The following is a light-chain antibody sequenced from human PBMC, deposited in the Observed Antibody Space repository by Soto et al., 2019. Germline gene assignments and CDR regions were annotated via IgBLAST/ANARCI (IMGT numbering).Light chain of an antibody. J-gene: IGKJ4*01. CDR2: GTS. CDR1: QNISTY. CDR3: QHSYINLT. V-gene: IGKV1-39*01. Sequence: DIQVTQSPSSLSASVGDRITITCRASQNISTYLSWYQQKPGKAPRLLMYGTSNLQSVVPSRFSGSGSGTDFTLTITSLQPEDFATYYCQHSYINLTFGGGTKVEIK.